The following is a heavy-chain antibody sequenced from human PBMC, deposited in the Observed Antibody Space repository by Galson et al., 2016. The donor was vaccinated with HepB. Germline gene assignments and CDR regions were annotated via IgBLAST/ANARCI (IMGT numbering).Heavy chain of an antibody. CDR1: GDSMTSNW. J-gene: IGHJ4*02. V-gene: IGHV4-4*02. Sequence: ETLSLTCTVSGDSMTSNWWSWVRQPPGQALDWIGEAYHSGSTHYNPSLNNRVTISIDTSNNQLSLELNFVTAADTAIYYCARLVAVPGTGGFDSWGQGTLVTVSS. D-gene: IGHD6-19*01. CDR3: ARLVAVPGTGGFDS. CDR2: AYHSGST.